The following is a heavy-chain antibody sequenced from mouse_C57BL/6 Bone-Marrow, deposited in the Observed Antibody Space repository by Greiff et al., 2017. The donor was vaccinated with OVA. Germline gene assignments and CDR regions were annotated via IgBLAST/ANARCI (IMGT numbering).Heavy chain of an antibody. D-gene: IGHD2-4*01. CDR3: TRIYYDYPAWFAY. CDR1: GYTFTSYW. Sequence: VQLQQSGTVLARPGASVKMSCKTSGYTFTSYWMHWVKQRPGQGLEWIGAIYPGNSDTSYNQKFKGKAKLTAVTSASTAYMELSSLTNEDSAVYYCTRIYYDYPAWFAYWGQGTLVTVSA. V-gene: IGHV1-5*01. J-gene: IGHJ3*01. CDR2: IYPGNSDT.